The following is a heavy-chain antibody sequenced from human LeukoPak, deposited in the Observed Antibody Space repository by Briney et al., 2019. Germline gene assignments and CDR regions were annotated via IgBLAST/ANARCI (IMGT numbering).Heavy chain of an antibody. J-gene: IGHJ4*02. CDR1: GFTFSNYA. CDR3: ARRFDLFEY. Sequence: PGGSLRLSCAASGFTFSNYAMSWVRQVPGKGLEWVSGISAGGGSTYYADSMKGRFTISRDNSKNTLYLQMNTLRAEDTAIYYCARRFDLFEYWGQGTLVIVSS. CDR2: ISAGGGST. V-gene: IGHV3-23*01. D-gene: IGHD3-9*01.